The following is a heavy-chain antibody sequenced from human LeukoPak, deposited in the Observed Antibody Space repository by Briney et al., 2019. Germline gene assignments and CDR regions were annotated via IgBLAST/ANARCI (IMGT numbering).Heavy chain of an antibody. J-gene: IGHJ4*02. CDR2: ISSSGSTR. CDR1: GFTFSDYY. Sequence: AGGSLRLSCAASGFTFSDYYMSWIRQAPGKGLEWVSYISSSGSTRYYADSVKGRFTISRDNAKNSLYLQMNSLRAEDTAVYYCAREDYGDKEFDYWGQGTLVTVSS. CDR3: AREDYGDKEFDY. V-gene: IGHV3-11*04. D-gene: IGHD4-17*01.